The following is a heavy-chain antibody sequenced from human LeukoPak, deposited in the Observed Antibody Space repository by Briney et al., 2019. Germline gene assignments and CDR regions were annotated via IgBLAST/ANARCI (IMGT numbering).Heavy chain of an antibody. V-gene: IGHV3-48*01. CDR3: VRDQDWAFDY. Sequence: GGSLRLSCVASGFTFNTYTMNWARQAPGKGMEWISFINTKSRSIYYADSVKGRFTISRDNAKSSLYLQMNSLRAEDTALYYCVRDQDWAFDYWGQGTLVTVSS. D-gene: IGHD3-9*01. CDR2: INTKSRSI. CDR1: GFTFNTYT. J-gene: IGHJ4*02.